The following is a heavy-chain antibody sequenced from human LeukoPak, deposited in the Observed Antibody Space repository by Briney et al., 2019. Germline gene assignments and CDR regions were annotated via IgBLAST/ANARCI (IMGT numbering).Heavy chain of an antibody. CDR1: GGSFSGYY. D-gene: IGHD6-19*01. V-gene: IGHV4-34*01. CDR2: INNSGST. J-gene: IGHJ4*02. Sequence: SETLSLTCAVYGGSFSGYYWSWIRQPPGKGLEWIGEINNSGSTNYNPSLKSRVTISADTSKNPFSLKLSSVTAADTAVYYCARGTIAVAGTLYWGQGTLVTVSS. CDR3: ARGTIAVAGTLY.